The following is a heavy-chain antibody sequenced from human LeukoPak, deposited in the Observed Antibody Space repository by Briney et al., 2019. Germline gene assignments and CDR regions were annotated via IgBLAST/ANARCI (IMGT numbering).Heavy chain of an antibody. D-gene: IGHD6-19*01. CDR3: ARTLSGWYDD. CDR2: INSSGGGT. J-gene: IGHJ5*02. V-gene: IGHV1-46*01. Sequence: ASVKVSCKASGDTFTRDHMHWVRQAPGQGLEWMGIINSSGGGTTYAQKFQGRVTMTRDTYTRTVYMELSGLRSEDTAVYYCARTLSGWYDDWGQGTLVTVSS. CDR1: GDTFTRDH.